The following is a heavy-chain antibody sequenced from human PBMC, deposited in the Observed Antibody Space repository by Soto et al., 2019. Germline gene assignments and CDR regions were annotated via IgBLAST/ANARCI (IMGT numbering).Heavy chain of an antibody. Sequence: QVQLVESGGGVVQPGRSLRLSCAASGFTFSSYAMHWVRQAPGKGLEWVAVISYDGSNKYYADSVKGRFTISRDNSKNTLYLQMNSLRAEDTAVYYCARKVDSSGRDYWGQGTLVTVSS. V-gene: IGHV3-30-3*01. CDR2: ISYDGSNK. J-gene: IGHJ4*02. CDR1: GFTFSSYA. D-gene: IGHD6-6*01. CDR3: ARKVDSSGRDY.